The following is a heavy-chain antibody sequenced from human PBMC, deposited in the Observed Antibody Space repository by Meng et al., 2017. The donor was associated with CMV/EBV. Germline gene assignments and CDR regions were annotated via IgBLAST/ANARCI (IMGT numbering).Heavy chain of an antibody. J-gene: IGHJ5*02. CDR1: GGTFNNYA. CDR3: ASHFHLGYCNTPTCYRSFDP. D-gene: IGHD2-2*02. V-gene: IGHV1-69*10. Sequence: SVKVSCKASGGTFNNYAITWVRQAPGQGLEWMGGVIPRLGVPDFAQKFQGGLTITADKATSVVNMELSSLTSEDTAVYYCASHFHLGYCNTPTCYRSFDPWGQGTLVTVSS. CDR2: VIPRLGVP.